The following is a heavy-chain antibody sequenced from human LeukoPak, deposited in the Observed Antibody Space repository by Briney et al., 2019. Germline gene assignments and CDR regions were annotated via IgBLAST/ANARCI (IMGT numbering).Heavy chain of an antibody. Sequence: SETLSLTCTVSGGSISSYYWSWIRQPPGKGLEWIGYIYYSGSTNYNPSLKSRVTISVDTSKNQFSLKLSSVTAADTAVYYCAREPYSSDYWGQGTLVTVSS. CDR1: GGSISSYY. CDR2: IYYSGST. D-gene: IGHD6-13*01. CDR3: AREPYSSDY. J-gene: IGHJ4*02. V-gene: IGHV4-59*12.